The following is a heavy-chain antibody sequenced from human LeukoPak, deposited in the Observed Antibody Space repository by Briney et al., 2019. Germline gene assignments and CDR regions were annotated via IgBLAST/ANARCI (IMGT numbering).Heavy chain of an antibody. D-gene: IGHD1-26*01. CDR2: ANAGNGDT. CDR1: GYGFMNYA. J-gene: IGHJ4*02. V-gene: IGHV1-3*01. Sequence: ASVKVSCKTSGYGFMNYAVQWVRQAPGERLEWMGWANAGNGDTRYSPEFQGRVTIARDTSASTVYMELSSLTSAGTATYYCARGRWVGTTQAYYLDFWGQGTLVTVSS. CDR3: ARGRWVGTTQAYYLDF.